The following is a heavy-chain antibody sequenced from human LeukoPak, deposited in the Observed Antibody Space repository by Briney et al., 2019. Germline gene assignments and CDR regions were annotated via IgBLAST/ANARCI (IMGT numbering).Heavy chain of an antibody. CDR3: ATTPGDYRFLEWLPFDY. V-gene: IGHV1-2*06. D-gene: IGHD3-3*01. CDR1: GYTFTGYY. Sequence: GASVKVSCKASGYTFTGYYMHWVRQAPGQGLEWMGRINPNSGGTNYAQKFQGRVTMTRDTSISTAYMELSRLRSDDTAVYYCATTPGDYRFLEWLPFDYWGQGTLVTVSS. CDR2: INPNSGGT. J-gene: IGHJ4*02.